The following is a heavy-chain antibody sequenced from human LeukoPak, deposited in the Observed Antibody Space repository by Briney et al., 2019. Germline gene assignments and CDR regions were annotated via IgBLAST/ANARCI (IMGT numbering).Heavy chain of an antibody. D-gene: IGHD3-10*01. Sequence: GESLKTSCNGSGYSFTNYWIGLVRQMPRKGLEVMWIIYPDGSDTRYSRSFQGHVTLSAHKSISTAYLQWSSLKASDTAMYYCARVGVNTMVRGVIITYEFDYWGQGTLVTVSS. V-gene: IGHV5-51*01. CDR1: GYSFTNYW. CDR3: ARVGVNTMVRGVIITYEFDY. CDR2: IYPDGSDT. J-gene: IGHJ4*02.